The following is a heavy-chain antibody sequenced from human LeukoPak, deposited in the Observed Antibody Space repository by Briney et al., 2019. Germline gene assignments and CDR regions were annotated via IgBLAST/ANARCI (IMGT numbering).Heavy chain of an antibody. CDR1: GFTFSSYS. V-gene: IGHV3-48*04. CDR3: AGTPLGYCSSTSCYEGFDY. CDR2: ISSSSSTI. Sequence: GGSLRLSCAASGFTFSSYSMNWVRQAPGKGLEWVSYISSSSSTIYYADSVKGRFTISRDNAKNSLYLQMNSLRAEDTAVYYCAGTPLGYCSSTSCYEGFDYWGQGTLVTVSS. D-gene: IGHD2-2*01. J-gene: IGHJ4*02.